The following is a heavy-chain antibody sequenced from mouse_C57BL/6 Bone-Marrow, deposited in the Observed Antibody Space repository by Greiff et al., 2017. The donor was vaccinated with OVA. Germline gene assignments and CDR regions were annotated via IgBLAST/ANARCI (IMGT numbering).Heavy chain of an antibody. V-gene: IGHV7-3*01. CDR3: ARLYDYDGGQNFAY. CDR2: IRNKANGYTT. Sequence: EVQVVESGGGLVQPGGSLSLSCAASGFTFTDYYMSWVRQPPGKALEWLGFIRNKANGYTTEYSASVKGRFTISRDNSQSILYLQMNALRAEDSATYYCARLYDYDGGQNFAYWGQGTLVTVSA. J-gene: IGHJ3*01. CDR1: GFTFTDYY. D-gene: IGHD2-4*01.